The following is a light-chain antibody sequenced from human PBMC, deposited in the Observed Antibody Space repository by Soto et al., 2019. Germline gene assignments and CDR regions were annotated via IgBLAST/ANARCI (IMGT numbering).Light chain of an antibody. V-gene: IGKV3-20*01. J-gene: IGKJ2*03. CDR2: GAS. CDR1: QSVSSNY. CDR3: QQYGSAPYS. Sequence: EIVLTQSPGTLSLSPGERATLSCRASQSVSSNYLAWYQQKPGQAPRLLSYGASNSATGIPDRFSGSGSGPEFTLTISRLETADGAVYYYQQYGSAPYSFGQGTEVEI.